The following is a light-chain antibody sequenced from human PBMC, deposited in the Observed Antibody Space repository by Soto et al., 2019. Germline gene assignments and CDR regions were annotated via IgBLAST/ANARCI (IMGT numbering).Light chain of an antibody. V-gene: IGLV2-14*01. J-gene: IGLJ3*02. CDR1: TSDFGGYNY. CDR3: SSYTSSRTLV. CDR2: DVS. Sequence: QSVLTQPASVSGSPGQSSTISCTGTTSDFGGYNYVSWYQQHPGKAPNLMIYDVSNRPSWVSNRVSGSKSGNTASLTISGLQAEDEAEYYCSSYTSSRTLVFGGGTKRPVL.